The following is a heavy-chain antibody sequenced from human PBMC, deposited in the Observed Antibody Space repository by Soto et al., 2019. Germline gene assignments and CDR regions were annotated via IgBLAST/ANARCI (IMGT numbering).Heavy chain of an antibody. CDR2: ISGSGGSP. J-gene: IGHJ4*02. Sequence: EVQLLESGGGLVQPGGSLRLSCVASGFTFSTYTMSWVRQAPGKGLEWVSVISGSGGSPSYADSVQGRFSIARDNSKNNLYLQMNSLRGEDTAMYYWAKARCITAKCYVPDYWGQGTLVTVSS. V-gene: IGHV3-23*01. CDR3: AKARCITAKCYVPDY. D-gene: IGHD3-10*01. CDR1: GFTFSTYT.